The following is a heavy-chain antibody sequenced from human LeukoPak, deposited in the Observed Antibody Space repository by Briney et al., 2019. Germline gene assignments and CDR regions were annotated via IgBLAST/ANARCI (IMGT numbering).Heavy chain of an antibody. J-gene: IGHJ3*02. CDR3: AIDSGYDTWPFDI. CDR2: IYYSGST. D-gene: IGHD5-12*01. CDR1: GGSISSGGYY. V-gene: IGHV4-31*03. Sequence: PSETLSLTCTVSGGSISSGGYYWSWVRQHPGKGLEWIGYIYYSGSTYYNPSLKSRVTISVDTSKNQFSLKLSSVTAADTAVYYCAIDSGYDTWPFDIWGQWTMVTVSS.